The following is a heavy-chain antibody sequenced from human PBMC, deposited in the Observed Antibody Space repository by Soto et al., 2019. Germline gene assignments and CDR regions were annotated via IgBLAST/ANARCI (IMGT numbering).Heavy chain of an antibody. D-gene: IGHD2-2*01. CDR1: GDSVSSNSAA. CDR3: ARVRYCSSTSCVGPFDP. CDR2: TYYRSKWYN. V-gene: IGHV6-1*01. J-gene: IGHJ5*02. Sequence: PSQTLSLTCAISGDSVSSNSAAWNWIRQSPSRGLEWLGRTYYRSKWYNDYAVSVKSRITINPDTSKNQFSLQLNSVTPEDTAAYYRARVRYCSSTSCVGPFDPWGQGTLVTVSS.